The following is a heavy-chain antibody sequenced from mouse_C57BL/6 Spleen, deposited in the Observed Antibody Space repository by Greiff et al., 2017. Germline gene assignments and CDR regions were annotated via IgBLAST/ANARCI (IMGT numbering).Heavy chain of an antibody. V-gene: IGHV1-42*01. CDR3: ARKNYPATGFAY. CDR1: GYSFTGYY. Sequence: EVQLQESGPELVKPGASVKISCKASGYSFTGYYMNWVKQSPEKSLEWIGEINPSTGGTTYNQKFKAKATLTVDKSSSTAYMQRKSLTSEDSAVYYCARKNYPATGFAYWGQGTLVTVSA. D-gene: IGHD1-1*01. J-gene: IGHJ3*01. CDR2: INPSTGGT.